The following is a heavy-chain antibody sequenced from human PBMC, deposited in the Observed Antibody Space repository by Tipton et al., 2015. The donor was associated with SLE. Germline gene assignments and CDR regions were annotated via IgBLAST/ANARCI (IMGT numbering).Heavy chain of an antibody. J-gene: IGHJ3*02. CDR3: ARQPFAIVVPKTFDI. CDR1: GGSVTTSSFY. CDR2: MDHTGNT. V-gene: IGHV4-39*01. Sequence: TLSLTCTVSGGSVTTSSFYWAWIRQTPGKGLEWLGSMDHTGNTYYNPSVKSRVTISVDVSRNQFSLNLTSMTAADTAVYYCARQPFAIVVPKTFDIWGQGTMVTVSS. D-gene: IGHD3-22*01.